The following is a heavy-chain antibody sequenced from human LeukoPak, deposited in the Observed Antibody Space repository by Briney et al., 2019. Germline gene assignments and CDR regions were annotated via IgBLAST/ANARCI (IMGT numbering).Heavy chain of an antibody. V-gene: IGHV1-46*01. CDR1: GYTFTNYY. CDR3: ARDGDENSSSWSWFDP. J-gene: IGHJ5*02. D-gene: IGHD6-13*01. CDR2: INPSGGST. Sequence: ASVKVSCKASGYTFTNYYMHWVLQAPGQGLEWMGIINPSGGSTTYAQKFQGRVTMTGDTSTSTVYMELSSLRSEDTAVYFCARDGDENSSSWSWFDPWGQGTLVTVSS.